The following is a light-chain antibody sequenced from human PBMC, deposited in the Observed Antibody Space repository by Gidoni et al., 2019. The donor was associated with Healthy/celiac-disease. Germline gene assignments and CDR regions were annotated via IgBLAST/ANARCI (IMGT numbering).Light chain of an antibody. CDR2: AAS. CDR1: QSISSY. Sequence: DLQMTQSPSSLSASVGDRVTITCRASQSISSYLNWYQQKPGKAPKLLIYAASSLQSGVPSRFSGSGSGTEFTLTISSLQPEDVATYYCQQSYSTPLTFGGGTKVEIK. CDR3: QQSYSTPLT. J-gene: IGKJ4*01. V-gene: IGKV1-39*01.